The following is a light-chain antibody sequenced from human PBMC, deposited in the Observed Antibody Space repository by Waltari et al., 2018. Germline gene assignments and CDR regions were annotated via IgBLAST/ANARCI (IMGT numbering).Light chain of an antibody. CDR2: DVN. J-gene: IGLJ2*01. CDR3: CSYAGDSTLI. Sequence: QSALTQPASVSGSPGQSIPISCTGTSRHVGGYTLVSWYQQHPGKTPQLIIYDVNKRPSGISHRFSGSKSGNTASLTISGLQADDESDYYCCSYAGDSTLIFGGGTKLTVL. V-gene: IGLV2-23*02. CDR1: SRHVGGYTL.